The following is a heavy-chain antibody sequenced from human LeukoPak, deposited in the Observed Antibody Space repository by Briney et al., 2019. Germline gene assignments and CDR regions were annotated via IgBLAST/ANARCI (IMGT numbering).Heavy chain of an antibody. CDR1: GLTFGDST. CDR2: LRSKVNSYAT. D-gene: IGHD3-10*02. V-gene: IGHV3-73*01. CDR3: TAGLFGESNY. J-gene: IGHJ4*02. Sequence: GGSLGLSCAASGLTFGDSTIHWVRQASGKGLEWVGRLRSKVNSYATTYAASVKGRFTISRDDSKNTAYLQMNSLKTEDTAVYFCTAGLFGESNYWGQGTLVTVSS.